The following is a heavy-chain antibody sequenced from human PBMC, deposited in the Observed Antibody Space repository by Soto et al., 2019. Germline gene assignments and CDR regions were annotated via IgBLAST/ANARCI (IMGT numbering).Heavy chain of an antibody. CDR2: ISYDGNIK. D-gene: IGHD3-10*01. Sequence: VQLVESGGGVVQPGMSLRLSCAASGFTFSSHSIQWVRQAPGKGLEWVAVISYDGNIKYYADSVRGRFTISRDNSKNTLYLQMNSLRPEDTAVYYCAREWSTSGDLDYWGQGTLVIVSS. CDR1: GFTFSSHS. V-gene: IGHV3-30-3*01. CDR3: AREWSTSGDLDY. J-gene: IGHJ4*02.